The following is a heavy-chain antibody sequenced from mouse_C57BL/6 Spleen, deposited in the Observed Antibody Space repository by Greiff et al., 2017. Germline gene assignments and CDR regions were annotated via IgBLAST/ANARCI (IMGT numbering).Heavy chain of an antibody. Sequence: EVKLVESGGGLVQPGGSLKLSCAASGFTFSSYAMSWVRQTPEKRLEWVATISDGGSYTYYPDNVKGRFTISRDNAKNNLYLQMSHLKSEDTALYYCAREGVLRYYFDYWGHGTTLTVSS. D-gene: IGHD1-1*01. CDR2: ISDGGSYT. V-gene: IGHV5-4*01. J-gene: IGHJ2*01. CDR1: GFTFSSYA. CDR3: AREGVLRYYFDY.